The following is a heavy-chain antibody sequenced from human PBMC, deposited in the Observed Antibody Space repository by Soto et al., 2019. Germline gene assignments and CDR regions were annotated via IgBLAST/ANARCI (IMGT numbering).Heavy chain of an antibody. D-gene: IGHD6-19*01. CDR3: ARVPVAVANYYYGMDV. V-gene: IGHV3-48*02. CDR1: GFTFSSYS. J-gene: IGHJ6*02. CDR2: ISSSSSTI. Sequence: GGSLRLSCAASGFTFSSYSMNWVRQAPGKGLEWVSYISSSSSTIYYADSVKGRFTISRDNAKNSLYLQMNSLRDEDTAVYYCARVPVAVANYYYGMDVWGQGTTVTVSS.